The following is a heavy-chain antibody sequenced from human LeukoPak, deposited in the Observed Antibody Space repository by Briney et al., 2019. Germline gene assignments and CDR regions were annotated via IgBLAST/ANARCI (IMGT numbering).Heavy chain of an antibody. Sequence: ASVTVSCKASGYTFTSYGISWVRPAPGQGLEWMGWISAYNGNTNYAQKPQGRVTMTTDTSTSTAYMELRSLRSDDTAVYYCARYCSGGSCETLAEYFQHWGQDNLVPVSS. CDR3: ARYCSGGSCETLAEYFQH. D-gene: IGHD2-15*01. CDR2: ISAYNGNT. J-gene: IGHJ1*01. CDR1: GYTFTSYG. V-gene: IGHV1-18*01.